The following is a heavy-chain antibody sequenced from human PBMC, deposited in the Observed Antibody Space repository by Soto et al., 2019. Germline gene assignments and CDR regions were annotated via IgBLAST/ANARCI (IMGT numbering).Heavy chain of an antibody. J-gene: IGHJ6*02. CDR1: GVSISSGDYY. CDR2: IYYSGNT. Sequence: QVQLQESGPGLVKPSQSVSLTCTVSGVSISSGDYYWSWIRQPPGKGLEWVGYIYYSGNTNYAPSLGSRLTTSIDTSRNQFSLHLMSVTAADTAIFYCARYTKFSPYYHGVDVWGQGTTVTVSS. V-gene: IGHV4-30-4*01. CDR3: ARYTKFSPYYHGVDV.